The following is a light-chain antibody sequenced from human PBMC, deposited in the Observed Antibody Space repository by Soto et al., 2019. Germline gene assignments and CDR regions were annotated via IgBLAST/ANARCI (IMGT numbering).Light chain of an antibody. CDR3: TSHTSSNTRV. CDR1: SSDVGGYNH. V-gene: IGLV2-14*01. Sequence: QSVLTQPASVSGSPGQSITISCTGTSSDVGGYNHVSWYQHHPGKAPKLMIYEVSNRPSGVSNRFSGSKSGNTASLTISGLQADDEADYYCTSHTSSNTRVFGTGTKLTVL. CDR2: EVS. J-gene: IGLJ1*01.